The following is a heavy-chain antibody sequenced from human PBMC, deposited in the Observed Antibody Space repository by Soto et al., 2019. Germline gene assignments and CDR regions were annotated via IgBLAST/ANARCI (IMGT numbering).Heavy chain of an antibody. CDR2: MNPNSGNT. J-gene: IGHJ6*02. D-gene: IGHD7-27*01. CDR3: ASLPWANYYYYGMDV. CDR1: GYTFISYG. V-gene: IGHV1-8*01. Sequence: ASVKVSCKASGYTFISYGINWVRQATGQGLEWMGWMNPNSGNTGYAQKFQGRVTMTRNTSISTAYMELSSLRSEDTAVYYCASLPWANYYYYGMDVWGQGTTVTVSS.